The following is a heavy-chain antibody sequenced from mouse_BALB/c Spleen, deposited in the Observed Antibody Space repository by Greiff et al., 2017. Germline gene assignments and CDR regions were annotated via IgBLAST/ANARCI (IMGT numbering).Heavy chain of an antibody. V-gene: IGHV1S56*01. J-gene: IGHJ3*01. Sequence: QVQLQQSGPELVKPGASVKLSCKASGYTFTGYYIHWVKQRPGQGLEWIGWIYPGDGSTKYNEKFKGKTTLTADKSSSTAYMLLSSLTSEDSAIYFCADIYGDGAYWGQGTLVTVSA. CDR3: ADIYGDGAY. D-gene: IGHD1-2*01. CDR2: IYPGDGST. CDR1: GYTFTGYY.